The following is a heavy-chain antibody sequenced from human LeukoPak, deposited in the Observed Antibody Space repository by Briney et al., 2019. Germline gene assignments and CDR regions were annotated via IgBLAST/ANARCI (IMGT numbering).Heavy chain of an antibody. V-gene: IGHV1-24*01. CDR3: ARGRDGYNLRTYFDY. Sequence: GASVKVSCKVSGYTLTELSMHWVRQAPGKGLEWMGGFDPEDGETIYAQKFQGRVTMTRDTSTSTVYMELGSLRSEDTAVYYCARGRDGYNLRTYFDYWGQGTLVTVSS. D-gene: IGHD5-24*01. CDR2: FDPEDGET. CDR1: GYTLTELS. J-gene: IGHJ4*02.